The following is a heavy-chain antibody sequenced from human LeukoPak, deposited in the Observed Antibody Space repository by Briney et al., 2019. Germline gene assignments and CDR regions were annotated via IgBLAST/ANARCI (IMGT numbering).Heavy chain of an antibody. CDR1: GGSISIYH. J-gene: IGHJ4*02. CDR2: IYNSGST. V-gene: IGHV4-59*01. CDR3: TRDRELGF. D-gene: IGHD1-26*01. Sequence: SETLSLTCTVSGGSISIYHWNWIRQPPGKGLEWIGSIYNSGSTNYNPSLKSRVTISGDTAKNQFSLKLTSVTAADTAVYYCTRDRELGFWGQGTLVTVSS.